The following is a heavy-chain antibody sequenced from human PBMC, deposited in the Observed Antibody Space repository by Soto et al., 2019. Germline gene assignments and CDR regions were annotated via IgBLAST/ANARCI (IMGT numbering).Heavy chain of an antibody. V-gene: IGHV3-9*01. D-gene: IGHD4-17*01. CDR3: ARDGSTVTTNYHYAMDV. CDR1: GFDFNDYA. CDR2: ISWNSGNI. J-gene: IGHJ6*02. Sequence: EVQLVESGGGLVQPGRSLKLSCAASGFDFNDYAMHWVRQAPGKGPEWVSGISWNSGNIGYADSVKGRFTISRDNAKNSLYLQMNSLRAEDTAVYYCARDGSTVTTNYHYAMDVWGQGTTVTVSS.